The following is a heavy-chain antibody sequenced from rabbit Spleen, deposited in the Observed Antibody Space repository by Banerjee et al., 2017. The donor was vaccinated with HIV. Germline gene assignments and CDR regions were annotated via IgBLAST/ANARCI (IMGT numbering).Heavy chain of an antibody. CDR1: GFSFSSGYD. D-gene: IGHD8-1*01. V-gene: IGHV1S40*01. CDR3: ARGDGDGGNSPFNL. J-gene: IGHJ4*01. CDR2: VYTGNSKT. Sequence: QSLEESGGGLVKPGASLTLTCKASGFSFSSGYDMCWVRQAPGKGLEWIACVYTGNSKTYYANWAKGRFTISKTSSTTVTLQMTSLTVADTATYFCARGDGDGGNSPFNLWGQGTLVTVS.